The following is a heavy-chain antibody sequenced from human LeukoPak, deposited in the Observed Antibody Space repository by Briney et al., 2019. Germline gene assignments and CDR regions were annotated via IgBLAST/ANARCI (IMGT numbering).Heavy chain of an antibody. CDR3: ARDRHYFDSSGYYYYFDY. Sequence: GGSLRLSCAASGFTFNSHWMSWVCQAPGKGLEWVANIKQDGSEKYYVDSVKGRFTISRDNAKNSLYLQMNSLRAEDTAVYYCARDRHYFDSSGYYYYFDYWGQGTLVTVSS. D-gene: IGHD3-22*01. CDR2: IKQDGSEK. CDR1: GFTFNSHW. V-gene: IGHV3-7*01. J-gene: IGHJ4*02.